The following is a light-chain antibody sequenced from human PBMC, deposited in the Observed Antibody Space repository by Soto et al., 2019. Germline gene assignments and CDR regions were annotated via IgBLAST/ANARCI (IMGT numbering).Light chain of an antibody. Sequence: QSVLTQPASVSGSPGQSITISCTGTRSDVGNYNFVSWYQHHPGKAPKLIIYDVGSRPSGVSNRFSGSKSGNTASLAIYGLQAEDEADYYCCSSTSAHPRFYVFGTWPKSPS. V-gene: IGLV2-14*03. CDR3: CSSTSAHPRFYV. J-gene: IGLJ1*01. CDR1: RSDVGNYNF. CDR2: DVG.